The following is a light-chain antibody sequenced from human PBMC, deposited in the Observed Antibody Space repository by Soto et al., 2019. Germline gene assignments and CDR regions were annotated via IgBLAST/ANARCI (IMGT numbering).Light chain of an antibody. Sequence: QSVLTQPPSVSGAPGQRVTISCTGSSSNIGAGYDVHWYQQLPGTAPKLLIYGNTNRPSGVPDRFSGSMSGTSASLAITGLQAEDEVDYYCQSYDSSLSAYVFGTGTK. V-gene: IGLV1-40*01. CDR3: QSYDSSLSAYV. J-gene: IGLJ1*01. CDR1: SSNIGAGYD. CDR2: GNT.